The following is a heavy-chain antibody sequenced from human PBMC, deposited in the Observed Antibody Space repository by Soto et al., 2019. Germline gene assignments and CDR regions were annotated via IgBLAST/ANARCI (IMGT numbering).Heavy chain of an antibody. D-gene: IGHD6-13*01. V-gene: IGHV3-33*01. CDR1: GFSFSSYG. Sequence: PGGSLRLSCAASGFSFSSYGMHWVRQAPGKGLEWVAVIWYDGSNKYYADSVKGRFTISRDNSMYTLYLQMNSLRAEDTAVYYCARESVAAAGTDFDYWGQGTLVTVSS. CDR2: IWYDGSNK. J-gene: IGHJ4*02. CDR3: ARESVAAAGTDFDY.